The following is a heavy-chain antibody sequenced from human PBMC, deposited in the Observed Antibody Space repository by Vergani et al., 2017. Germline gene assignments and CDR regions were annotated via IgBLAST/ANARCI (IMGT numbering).Heavy chain of an antibody. J-gene: IGHJ6*02. CDR3: ARAVGYSSSSWGLLYYYYGMDV. D-gene: IGHD6-6*01. CDR1: GFTFSSYS. Sequence: EVQLVESGGGLVQPGGSLRLSCAASGFTFSSYSMSWVRQAPGKGLEWVANIKQDGSEKYFVDSVEGRFTISRDNAKNSLYLQMNSLRAEDTAVYYCARAVGYSSSSWGLLYYYYGMDVWGQGTTVTVSS. CDR2: IKQDGSEK. V-gene: IGHV3-7*01.